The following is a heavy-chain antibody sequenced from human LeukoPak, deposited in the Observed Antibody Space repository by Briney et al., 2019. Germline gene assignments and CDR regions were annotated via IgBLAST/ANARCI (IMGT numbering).Heavy chain of an antibody. J-gene: IGHJ4*02. CDR2: ISSSSSTI. D-gene: IGHD6-13*01. CDR3: VKDLSTSWYYFDY. V-gene: IGHV3-48*04. Sequence: GGSLRLSCAASGFTFSSYSMNWVRQAPGKGLEWVSYISSSSSTIYYADSVKGRFTISRDNAKNSLYLQMNSLRAEDTAVYYCVKDLSTSWYYFDYWGQGTLVTVSS. CDR1: GFTFSSYS.